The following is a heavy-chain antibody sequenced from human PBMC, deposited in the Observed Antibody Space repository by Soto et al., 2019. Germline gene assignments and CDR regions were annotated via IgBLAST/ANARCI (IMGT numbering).Heavy chain of an antibody. V-gene: IGHV4-4*02. CDR1: SGSISSNNW. J-gene: IGHJ6*03. CDR3: ARRVAAADYYYYHMDV. CDR2: IYHSGST. Sequence: SETLSLTCAVSSGSISSNNWWSWVRQPPGKGLEWIGEIYHSGSTNYNPSLKSRVTISVDKSKNQFSLKLSSVTAADTAVYYCARRVAAADYYYYHMDVWGKGTTVTVSS. D-gene: IGHD6-13*01.